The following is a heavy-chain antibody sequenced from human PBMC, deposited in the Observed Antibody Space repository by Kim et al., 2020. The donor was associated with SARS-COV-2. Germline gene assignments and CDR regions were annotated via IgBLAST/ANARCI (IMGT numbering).Heavy chain of an antibody. D-gene: IGHD3-10*01. CDR2: IRNKASSYTT. V-gene: IGHV3-72*01. J-gene: IGHJ4*02. Sequence: GGSLRLSCAASGFIFSDHYMDWVRQAPGKGLEWVGRIRNKASSYTTEYAASVKGRFTVSRDDSKNSLYLQMSSLKTEDTAVYYCVRRRGGGGGGDYWGQG. CDR1: GFIFSDHY. CDR3: VRRRGGGGGGDY.